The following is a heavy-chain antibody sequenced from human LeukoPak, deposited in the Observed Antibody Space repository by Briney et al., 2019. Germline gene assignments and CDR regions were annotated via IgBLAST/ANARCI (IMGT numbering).Heavy chain of an antibody. V-gene: IGHV4-39*07. CDR3: AREGRTAMVSVDY. D-gene: IGHD5-18*01. Sequence: SETLSLTCTVSGGSISSSSYYWGWIRQPPGKGLEWIGSIYYSGSTYYNPSLKSRVTISVDTSKNQFSLKLSSVTAADTAVYYCAREGRTAMVSVDYWGQGTLVTVSS. CDR1: GGSISSSSYY. CDR2: IYYSGST. J-gene: IGHJ4*02.